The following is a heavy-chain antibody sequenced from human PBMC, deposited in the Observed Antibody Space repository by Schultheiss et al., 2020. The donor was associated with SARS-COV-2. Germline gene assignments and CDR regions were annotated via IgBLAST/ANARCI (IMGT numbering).Heavy chain of an antibody. CDR2: IYYSGST. J-gene: IGHJ5*02. Sequence: SETLSLTCTVSGGSISSYYWTWIRQPPGKGLEWIGYIYYSGSTNYNPSLKSRVTISVDTSKNQFSLKLSFVTAADTAVYYCARGATGVRNWFDPWGQGTLVTVSS. CDR1: GGSISSYY. D-gene: IGHD3-10*01. V-gene: IGHV4-59*12. CDR3: ARGATGVRNWFDP.